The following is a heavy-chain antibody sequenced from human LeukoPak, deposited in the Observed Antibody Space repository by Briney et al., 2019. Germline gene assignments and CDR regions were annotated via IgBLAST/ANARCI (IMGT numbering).Heavy chain of an antibody. CDR2: IYYSGST. D-gene: IGHD3-10*01. V-gene: IGHV4-59*01. J-gene: IGHJ4*02. CDR1: GGSISSYY. CDR3: AGENYYGSGSKSY. Sequence: PSETLSLTCTVSGGSISSYYWSWIRQPPGKGLEWIGYIYYSGSTNYNPSLKSRVTISVDTSKNQFSLKLSSVTAADTAVYYCAGENYYGSGSKSYWGQGTLVTVSS.